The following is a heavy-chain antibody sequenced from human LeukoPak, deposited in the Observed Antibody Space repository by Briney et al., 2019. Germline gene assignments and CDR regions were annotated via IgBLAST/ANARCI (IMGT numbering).Heavy chain of an antibody. J-gene: IGHJ6*02. Sequence: SETLSLTCTVSGGSVSSDSYYWSWIRQPPGKGLEWIGYISYSGSTNYNPSLKSRVTISVDTSKNQFSLKVNSVTAADTAVYYCARDAVSHMNAMDVWGQGTTVTVSS. V-gene: IGHV4-61*01. CDR2: ISYSGST. CDR1: GGSVSSDSYY. CDR3: ARDAVSHMNAMDV. D-gene: IGHD2-21*01.